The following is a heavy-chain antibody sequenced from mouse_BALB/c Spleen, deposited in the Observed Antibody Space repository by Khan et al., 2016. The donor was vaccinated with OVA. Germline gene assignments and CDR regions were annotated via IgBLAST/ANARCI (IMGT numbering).Heavy chain of an antibody. D-gene: IGHD2-14*01. V-gene: IGHV1-4*01. CDR2: INPSSGYT. Sequence: QVRLQQSGAELARPGASVKMSCKASGYTFTSYTIHWIKQRPGQGLEWIGYINPSSGYTNYNQKFKDKATLTADKSSTTAYMQLSSLTSDDSAVYYWARDGAYYRNDGWFAYWGQGTLVTVSA. CDR1: GYTFTSYT. CDR3: ARDGAYYRNDGWFAY. J-gene: IGHJ3*01.